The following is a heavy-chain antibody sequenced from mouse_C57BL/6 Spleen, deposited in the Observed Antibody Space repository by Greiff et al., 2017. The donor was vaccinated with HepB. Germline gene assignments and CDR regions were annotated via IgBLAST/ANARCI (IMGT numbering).Heavy chain of an antibody. CDR1: GFTFSDYY. V-gene: IGHV5-16*01. Sequence: EVNLVESEGGLVQPGSSMKLSCTASGFTFSDYYMAWVRQVPEKGLEWVANINYDGSSTYYLDSLKSRFIISRDNAKNILYLQMSSLKSEDTATYYCARAYDGYYVTFDYWGQGTTLTVSS. J-gene: IGHJ2*01. CDR2: INYDGSST. D-gene: IGHD2-3*01. CDR3: ARAYDGYYVTFDY.